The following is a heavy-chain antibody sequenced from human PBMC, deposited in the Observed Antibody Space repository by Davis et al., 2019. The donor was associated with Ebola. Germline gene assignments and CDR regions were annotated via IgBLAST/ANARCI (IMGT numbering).Heavy chain of an antibody. V-gene: IGHV3-23*01. CDR2: ISGSGGST. Sequence: PGGSLRLSCAASGFTFSSYAMSWVRQAPGKGLEWVSAISGSGGSTYYADSVKGRFTISRDNSKNTLYLQMNSLRAEDTAVYYCAKGHLLPSAYNWFDPWGQGTLVTVSS. CDR1: GFTFSSYA. CDR3: AKGHLLPSAYNWFDP. D-gene: IGHD2/OR15-2a*01. J-gene: IGHJ5*02.